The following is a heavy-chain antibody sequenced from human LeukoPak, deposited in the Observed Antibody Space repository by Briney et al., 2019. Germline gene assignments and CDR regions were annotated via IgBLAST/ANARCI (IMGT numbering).Heavy chain of an antibody. V-gene: IGHV1-8*03. Sequence: ATVKLSCTASGYTFTSYDINWVREAPGQGLEWVGWMNPNSGNTGYAQKFQGRVTITRNTSISTPYLELNSLRSEDTAVYYCARGQYSSSWYLVDAFDIWGQGTMVTVSS. J-gene: IGHJ3*02. CDR2: MNPNSGNT. D-gene: IGHD6-13*01. CDR1: GYTFTSYD. CDR3: ARGQYSSSWYLVDAFDI.